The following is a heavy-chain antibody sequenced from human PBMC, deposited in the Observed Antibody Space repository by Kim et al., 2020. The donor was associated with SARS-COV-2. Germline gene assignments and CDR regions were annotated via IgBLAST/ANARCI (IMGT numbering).Heavy chain of an antibody. J-gene: IGHJ5*02. V-gene: IGHV4-31*03. CDR1: GGSISSGGYY. D-gene: IGHD3-9*01. CDR2: IYYSGST. Sequence: SETLSLTCTVSGGSISSGGYYWSWIRQNPGKGLEWIGYIYYSGSTYYNPSLKSRATISVDTSKNQFSLKLSSVTAADKDLYYCAREYSLTGYYNGWFDPWRQGTLVTVSS. CDR3: AREYSLTGYYNGWFDP.